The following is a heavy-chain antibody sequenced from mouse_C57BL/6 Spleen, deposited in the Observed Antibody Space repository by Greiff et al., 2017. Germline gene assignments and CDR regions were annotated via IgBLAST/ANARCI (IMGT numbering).Heavy chain of an antibody. D-gene: IGHD1-1*01. CDR3: AITPLTTVVARYYAMDY. Sequence: VQLQQPGAELVKPGASVKVSCKASGYTFTSYWMHWVKQRPGQGLEWIGRIHPSDSDTNYNQKFKGKATLTVDKSSSTAYMQLSSLTSEDSAVYYCAITPLTTVVARYYAMDYWGQGTSVTVSA. V-gene: IGHV1-74*01. CDR2: IHPSDSDT. J-gene: IGHJ4*01. CDR1: GYTFTSYW.